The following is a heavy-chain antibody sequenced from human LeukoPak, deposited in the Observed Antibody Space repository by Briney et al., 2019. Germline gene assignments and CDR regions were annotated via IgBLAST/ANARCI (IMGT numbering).Heavy chain of an antibody. CDR2: IYYSGST. D-gene: IGHD3-10*01. V-gene: IGHV4-31*03. J-gene: IGHJ4*02. CDR3: AEARGSVEYYFDY. CDR1: GGSISSGGYY. Sequence: SETLSLTCTVSGGSISSGGYYWSWIRQHPGKGLEWIGYIYYSGSTYYNPSLKSRVTISVDTSKNQFSLKLSSVTAADTAVYYWAEARGSVEYYFDYWGQGTLVTVSS.